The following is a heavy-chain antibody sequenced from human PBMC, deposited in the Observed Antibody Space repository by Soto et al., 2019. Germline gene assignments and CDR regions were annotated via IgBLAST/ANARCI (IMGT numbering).Heavy chain of an antibody. CDR2: IYYSGST. Sequence: SETLALTCTVSGGSISSYYWSWIRQPPGKGLEWIGYIYYSGSTNYNPSLKSRVTISVDTSKNQSSLKLSSVTAADTGVYYCARGIVHLDVWGQGSTVTVSS. CDR3: ARGIVHLDV. D-gene: IGHD3-22*01. CDR1: GGSISSYY. J-gene: IGHJ6*02. V-gene: IGHV4-59*12.